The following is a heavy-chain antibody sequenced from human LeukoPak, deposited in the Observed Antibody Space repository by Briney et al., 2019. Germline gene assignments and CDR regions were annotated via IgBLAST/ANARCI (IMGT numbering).Heavy chain of an antibody. CDR2: ISYDGSNK. CDR3: ARGYYYGSGSYLEVIY. V-gene: IGHV3-30*04. J-gene: IGHJ4*02. D-gene: IGHD3-10*01. CDR1: GFTFSSYA. Sequence: GRSLRLSCAASGFTFSSYAMHWVRQAPGKGLEWVAAISYDGSNKNYADSVKGRFTISSDNSKNTLYLQMNSLRAEDTAVYYCARGYYYGSGSYLEVIYWGQGTLVTVSS.